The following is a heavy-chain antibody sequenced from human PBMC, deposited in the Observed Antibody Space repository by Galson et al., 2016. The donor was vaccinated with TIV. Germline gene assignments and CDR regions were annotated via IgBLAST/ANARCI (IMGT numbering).Heavy chain of an antibody. J-gene: IGHJ4*02. D-gene: IGHD3-16*01. CDR3: ARQEQEMEAPLWD. CDR1: GDSISSSRHF. CDR2: IYYSRHT. V-gene: IGHV4-39*01. Sequence: TLSLTCTVSGDSISSSRHFWGWIRQPPGTGLEWIGTIYYSRHTYYTSSLKSRVTVSVDASRNQFSLKLTSVTASDTAIYYCARQEQEMEAPLWDWGQGTLVTVSS.